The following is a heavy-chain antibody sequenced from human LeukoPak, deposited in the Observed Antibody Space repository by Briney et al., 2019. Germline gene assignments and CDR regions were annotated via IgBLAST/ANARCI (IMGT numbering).Heavy chain of an antibody. CDR3: ARDEPNYYYMDV. J-gene: IGHJ6*03. Sequence: GGSLRLSCAASGFTFSSYGMNWVRQAPGKGREWVSYISSSSSTIYYADSVKGRFTISRDNAKNSLYLQMNSLRAEDTAVYYCARDEPNYYYMDVWGKGTTVTVSS. CDR1: GFTFSSYG. V-gene: IGHV3-48*04. CDR2: ISSSSSTI.